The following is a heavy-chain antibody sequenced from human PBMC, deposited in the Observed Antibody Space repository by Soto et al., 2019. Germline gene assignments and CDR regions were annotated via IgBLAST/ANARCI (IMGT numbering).Heavy chain of an antibody. Sequence: QVQLVQSGAEVKKPGASVKVSCKASGYSFTSYGISWVRQAPGQGLEWMGWISPYNGNTYYAHKLQVRVTLTTDASTSTVDMELRSLRVDDTAVYYCARDQSSDRNYYYGIDAWRQETTVTVSS. V-gene: IGHV1-18*01. CDR3: ARDQSSDRNYYYGIDA. J-gene: IGHJ6*02. CDR1: GYSFTSYG. CDR2: ISPYNGNT.